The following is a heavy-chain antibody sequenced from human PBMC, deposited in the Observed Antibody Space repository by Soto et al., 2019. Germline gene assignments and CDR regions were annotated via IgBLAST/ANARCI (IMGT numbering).Heavy chain of an antibody. V-gene: IGHV4-31*03. CDR1: GASISSGNHY. CDR2: LYHGGST. J-gene: IGHJ4*02. Sequence: SETLSLTCTVSGASISSGNHYWAWIRQHPGKGPEVIGYLYHGGSTDSKPSLKSRVIISLDTSKNQFSLRLTSVTAADTALYYCARDPGYCSGGSCYGGAFDYWGQGTSVTVSS. CDR3: ARDPGYCSGGSCYGGAFDY. D-gene: IGHD2-15*01.